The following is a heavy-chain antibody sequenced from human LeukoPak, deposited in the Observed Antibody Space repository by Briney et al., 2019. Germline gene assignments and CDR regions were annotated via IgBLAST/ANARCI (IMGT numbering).Heavy chain of an antibody. V-gene: IGHV4-34*01. CDR3: ARGTPDLLRYLDWLLIYFDY. CDR1: GGSFSGYY. J-gene: IGHJ4*02. D-gene: IGHD3-9*01. Sequence: PSETLSLTCAVYGGSFSGYYWSWIRQPPGKGLEWIGEINHSGSTNYNPSLKSRVTISVDTSKNQFSLKLSSVTAADTAVYYCARGTPDLLRYLDWLLIYFDYWGQGTLVTVSS. CDR2: INHSGST.